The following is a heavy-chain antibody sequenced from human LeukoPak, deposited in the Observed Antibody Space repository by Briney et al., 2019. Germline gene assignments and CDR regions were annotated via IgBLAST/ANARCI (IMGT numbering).Heavy chain of an antibody. Sequence: SETLSLTCAVYGGSFGGYYWSWIRQPPGKGLEWIGEINHSGSTNYNPSLKSRVTISVDTSKNQFSLKLSSVTAADTAVYYCASVRIVGATRYFDYWGQGTLVTVSS. J-gene: IGHJ4*02. D-gene: IGHD1-26*01. CDR2: INHSGST. CDR1: GGSFGGYY. CDR3: ASVRIVGATRYFDY. V-gene: IGHV4-34*01.